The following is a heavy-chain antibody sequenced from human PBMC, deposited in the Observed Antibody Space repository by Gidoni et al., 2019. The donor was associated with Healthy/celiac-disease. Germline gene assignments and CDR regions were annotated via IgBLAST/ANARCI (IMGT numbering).Heavy chain of an antibody. V-gene: IGHV1-8*02. D-gene: IGHD6-13*01. J-gene: IGHJ6*02. Sequence: QVQLVQSGAEVKKPGASVKVSCKASGYPFPSYDIHWVRQATGQGLEWMGWMNPNSGNTGYAQKFQGRVTMTRNTSISTAYMELSSLRSEDTAVYYCARGGPDSSSWFYYYYGMDVWGQGTTVTVSS. CDR1: GYPFPSYD. CDR2: MNPNSGNT. CDR3: ARGGPDSSSWFYYYYGMDV.